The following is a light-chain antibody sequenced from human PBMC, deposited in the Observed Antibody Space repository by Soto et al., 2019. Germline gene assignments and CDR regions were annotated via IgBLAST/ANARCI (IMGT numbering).Light chain of an antibody. CDR2: DAS. V-gene: IGKV3-20*01. Sequence: EIILTQSPDTLSLSPGERATLSCRASQTVSSNYLAWCQQRPGQAPRLLISDASNRASGVPDRFTGGGSGTDFSLTIRRLEPEDSAVYFCQQYTGPPTTFGQGTRLEIK. CDR1: QTVSSNY. CDR3: QQYTGPPTT. J-gene: IGKJ5*01.